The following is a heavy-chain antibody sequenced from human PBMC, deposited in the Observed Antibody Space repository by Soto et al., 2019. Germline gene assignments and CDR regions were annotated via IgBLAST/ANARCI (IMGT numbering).Heavy chain of an antibody. CDR2: IYYSGST. CDR1: GGSISSYY. Sequence: SSETLSLTCTVSGGSISSYYWSWIRQPPGKGLEWIGYIYYSGSTNYNPSLKSRVTISVDTSKNQFSLKLSSVTAADTAVYYCARELLWFGEFNGMDVWGQGTTVTVSS. CDR3: ARELLWFGEFNGMDV. D-gene: IGHD3-10*01. J-gene: IGHJ6*02. V-gene: IGHV4-59*01.